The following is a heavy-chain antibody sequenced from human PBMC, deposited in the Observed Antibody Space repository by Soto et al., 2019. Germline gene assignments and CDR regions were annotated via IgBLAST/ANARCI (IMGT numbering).Heavy chain of an antibody. CDR2: INHSGST. V-gene: IGHV4-34*01. CDR1: GGSFSGYY. Sequence: QVQLQQWGAGLLKPSETLSLTCAVYGGSFSGYYWSWIRQPPGKGLEWIGEINHSGSTNYNPSLKSRVPISVDTSKNQFSLKLSSVTAADTAVYYCARGRIVVVTAMYFQHWGQGTLVTVSS. D-gene: IGHD2-21*02. CDR3: ARGRIVVVTAMYFQH. J-gene: IGHJ1*01.